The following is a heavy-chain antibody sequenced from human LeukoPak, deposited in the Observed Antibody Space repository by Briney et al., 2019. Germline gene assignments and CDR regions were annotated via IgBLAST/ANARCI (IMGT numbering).Heavy chain of an antibody. D-gene: IGHD2-15*01. CDR1: GFTFSSHW. CDR2: INGDGSNT. Sequence: PGGSLRLSCAASGFTFSSHWMHWVRQAPGKGLVWVSRINGDGSNTTYADSVKGRFTISRDNAKNTLYLRMNSLRAEDTAVYHCARSKSWYSTDAFGIWGQGTMVTVSS. V-gene: IGHV3-74*03. J-gene: IGHJ3*02. CDR3: ARSKSWYSTDAFGI.